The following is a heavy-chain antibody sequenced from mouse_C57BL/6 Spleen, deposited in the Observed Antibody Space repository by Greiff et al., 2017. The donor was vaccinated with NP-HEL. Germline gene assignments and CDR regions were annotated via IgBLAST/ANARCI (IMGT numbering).Heavy chain of an antibody. Sequence: DVKLVESGGGLVKPGGSLKLSCAASGFTFSDYGMHWVRQAPEKGLEWVAYISSGSSTIYYADTVKGRFTISRDNAKNTLFLQMTSLRSEDTAMYYCANHAMDYWGQGTSVTVSS. CDR2: ISSGSSTI. J-gene: IGHJ4*01. CDR1: GFTFSDYG. CDR3: ANHAMDY. V-gene: IGHV5-17*01.